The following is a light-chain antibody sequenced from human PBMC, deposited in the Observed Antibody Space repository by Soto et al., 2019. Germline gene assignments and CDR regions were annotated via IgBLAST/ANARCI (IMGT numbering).Light chain of an antibody. V-gene: IGKV3-20*01. J-gene: IGKJ2*01. CDR1: QVIGSRS. CDR2: GAS. CDR3: QQFGSSIPHT. Sequence: EIVMTQSPGTLSLSPGERATISCRASQVIGSRSLAWYHQKSCQAPRLLIYGASSRATGIPDRFSGSGSGTDFTLTISRLEPEDFGVYYCQQFGSSIPHTFGQGTKLEIK.